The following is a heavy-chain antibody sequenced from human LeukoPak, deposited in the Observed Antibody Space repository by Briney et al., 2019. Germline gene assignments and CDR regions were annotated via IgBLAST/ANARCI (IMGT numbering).Heavy chain of an antibody. CDR2: LSGRGLST. D-gene: IGHD6-13*01. J-gene: IGHJ4*02. V-gene: IGHV3-23*01. CDR3: AKGGESSSWLFDY. CDR1: GFTFSSYA. Sequence: GGSLRLSCAASGFTFSSYAMSWVRQAPGKGLQWFAALSGRGLSTYYADSVKGRFTISRDNSKNTLYLQMNSLRAEDTAVYYCAKGGESSSWLFDYWGQGTLVPVSS.